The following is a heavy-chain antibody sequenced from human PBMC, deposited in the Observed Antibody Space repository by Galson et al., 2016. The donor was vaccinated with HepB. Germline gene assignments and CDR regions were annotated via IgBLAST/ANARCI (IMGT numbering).Heavy chain of an antibody. Sequence: TLSLTCTVSGGSINSGGYYWAWIRQPPGKGLEWIGLYGDVYYSGSTKYNPSLKSRVTISMDTAKNQFSLKLSFVTAADTAVYYCARVEMAANGVGYYGLDVWGQGTTVTVSS. CDR2: VYYSGST. J-gene: IGHJ6*02. V-gene: IGHV4-61*08. CDR3: ARVEMAANGVGYYGLDV. CDR1: GGSINSGGYY. D-gene: IGHD5-24*01.